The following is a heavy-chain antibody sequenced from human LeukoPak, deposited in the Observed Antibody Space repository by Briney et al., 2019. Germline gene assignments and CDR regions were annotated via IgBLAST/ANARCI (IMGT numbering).Heavy chain of an antibody. CDR3: ARRVDYGDSTTDAAFDI. CDR2: ISSSSSTI. Sequence: GGSLRLSCAASGFTFSSYSMNWVRQAPGKGLEWVSYISSSSSTIYYADSVKGRFTISRDNAKNSLYLQMNSLRAEDTAVYYCARRVDYGDSTTDAAFDIWGQGTMVTVSS. CDR1: GFTFSSYS. V-gene: IGHV3-48*04. J-gene: IGHJ3*02. D-gene: IGHD4-17*01.